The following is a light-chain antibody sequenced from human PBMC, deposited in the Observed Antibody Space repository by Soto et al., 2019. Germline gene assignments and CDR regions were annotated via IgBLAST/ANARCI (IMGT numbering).Light chain of an antibody. CDR3: SSYTSSSLYV. CDR1: SSDVGGYNY. V-gene: IGLV2-14*01. Sequence: QSALTQPTSVSGSPGQSITISCTGTSSDVGGYNYVSWYQQHPGKAPKLMIYDVSNRPSWVSNRFAGSKSGNTASLTISGLQAEDAADYYCSSYTSSSLYVVGTWTKLTVL. J-gene: IGLJ1*01. CDR2: DVS.